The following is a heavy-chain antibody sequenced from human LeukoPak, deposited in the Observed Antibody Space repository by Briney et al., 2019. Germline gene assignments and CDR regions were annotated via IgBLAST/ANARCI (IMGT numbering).Heavy chain of an antibody. CDR3: ARVRAHSYGGRAQEFDY. V-gene: IGHV4-39*07. Sequence: NPSETLSLTCTVSGGSISSSSYYWGWIRQPPGKGLEWIGSVYYSGSTYYNPSLKSRVTISVDTSKNQFSLKLSSVTAADTAVYYCARVRAHSYGGRAQEFDYWGQGTLVTVSS. CDR2: VYYSGST. D-gene: IGHD4-23*01. J-gene: IGHJ4*02. CDR1: GGSISSSSYY.